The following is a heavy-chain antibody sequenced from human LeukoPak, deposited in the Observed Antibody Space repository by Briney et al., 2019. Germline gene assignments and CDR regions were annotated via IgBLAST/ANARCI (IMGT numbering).Heavy chain of an antibody. V-gene: IGHV3-7*01. CDR2: INHDGSEK. Sequence: GGSLRLSCAASGFTFSNSWMNWFRQAPGRLEWVANINHDGSEKNYVDSVEGRFTITRDNTKKSLYLQMNSLGAEDTAVYYCARGAALPGVDYWGQGTLVIVSS. J-gene: IGHJ4*02. CDR1: GFTFSNSW. CDR3: ARGAALPGVDY. D-gene: IGHD3-10*01.